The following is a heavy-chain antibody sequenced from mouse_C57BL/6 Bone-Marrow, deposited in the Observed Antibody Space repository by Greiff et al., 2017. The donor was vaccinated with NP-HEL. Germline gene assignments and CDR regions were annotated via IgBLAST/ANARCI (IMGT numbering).Heavy chain of an antibody. CDR1: GYTFTSYW. V-gene: IGHV1-59*01. D-gene: IGHD2-5*01. CDR3: ARWGPIYYSSDGWYFAV. Sequence: QVQLQQPGAELVRPGTSVKLSCKASGYTFTSYWMHWVKQRPGQGLEWIGVIDPSDSYTNYNQKFKGKATLTVDTSSSTAYMQISSLTSEDSAVYCCARWGPIYYSSDGWYFAVWGTGTTVTVTS. J-gene: IGHJ1*03. CDR2: IDPSDSYT.